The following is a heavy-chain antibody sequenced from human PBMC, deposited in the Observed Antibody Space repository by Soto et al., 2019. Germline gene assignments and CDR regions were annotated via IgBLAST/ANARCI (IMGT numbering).Heavy chain of an antibody. D-gene: IGHD6-19*01. Sequence: GGSLRLSCAASGFTISTFSMNWVRQAPGRGLEWVSYISSSSSTIYYADSVKGRFTISRDNAKNSLYLQMNSLRAEDTAVYYCARDPLSYNSDWGYYFDYWGQGTLVTGSS. J-gene: IGHJ4*02. CDR1: GFTISTFS. CDR3: ARDPLSYNSDWGYYFDY. CDR2: ISSSSSTI. V-gene: IGHV3-48*01.